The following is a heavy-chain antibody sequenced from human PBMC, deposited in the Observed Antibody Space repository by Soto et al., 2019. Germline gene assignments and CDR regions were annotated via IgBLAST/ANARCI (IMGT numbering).Heavy chain of an antibody. Sequence: SSVKVSFKASGGTFSSYAISWVRQAPGQGLEWMGGIIPIFGTANYAQKFQGRVTITADKSTSTAYMELSSLRSEDTAVYYCAREAGPNIAAARPPEGWGQGNTFTGS. CDR1: GGTFSSYA. D-gene: IGHD6-13*01. CDR2: IIPIFGTA. CDR3: AREAGPNIAAARPPEG. V-gene: IGHV1-69*06. J-gene: IGHJ6*02.